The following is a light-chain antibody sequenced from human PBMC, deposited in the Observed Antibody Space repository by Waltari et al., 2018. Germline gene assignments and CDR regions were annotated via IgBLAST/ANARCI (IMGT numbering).Light chain of an antibody. Sequence: EIEMTQSPATLSVSPGERAPLSCRASPSVGSKLAGYQQKPGQAPRLLIYDAYTRATGIPARFTGSGSGTEFTLTISSLQSEDFAVYHCLQYNHWPPWTFGQGTKVEIK. CDR2: DAY. CDR1: PSVGSK. CDR3: LQYNHWPPWT. V-gene: IGKV3-15*01. J-gene: IGKJ1*01.